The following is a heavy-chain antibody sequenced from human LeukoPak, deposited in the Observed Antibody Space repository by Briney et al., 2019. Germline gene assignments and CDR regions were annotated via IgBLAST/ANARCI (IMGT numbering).Heavy chain of an antibody. J-gene: IGHJ3*02. V-gene: IGHV4-34*01. CDR1: GGSFSGYY. CDR3: ARDTRSSWHSDAFDI. Sequence: SETLSLTCAVYGGSFSGYYWSWIRQPPGKGLEWIGEINHSGSTNYNPSLKSRVTISVDTSKNQFSLKLSSVTAADTAVYYCARDTRSSWHSDAFDIWGQGTMVTVSS. D-gene: IGHD6-13*01. CDR2: INHSGST.